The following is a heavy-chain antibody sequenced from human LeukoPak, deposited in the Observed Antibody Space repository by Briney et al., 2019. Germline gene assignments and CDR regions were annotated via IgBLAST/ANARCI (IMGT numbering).Heavy chain of an antibody. J-gene: IGHJ4*02. D-gene: IGHD3-22*01. CDR2: ISESGGTT. CDR1: GFTFRDYY. V-gene: IGHV3-11*01. Sequence: PGGSLRLSCAASGFTFRDYYMTWIRQAPVKGLEWVSYISESGGTTHYADSVKGRFTISRANAKNSLYLQMNSLRAEDTAVYYCARSDTSGPRGDYWGQGTLVIVSS. CDR3: ARSDTSGPRGDY.